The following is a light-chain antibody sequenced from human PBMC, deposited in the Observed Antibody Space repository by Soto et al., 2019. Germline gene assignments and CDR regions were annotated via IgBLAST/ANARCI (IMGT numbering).Light chain of an antibody. CDR2: AAS. CDR3: QQYNSYSLIT. CDR1: QSISSY. Sequence: DIQMTQSPSTLSASVGDRVTITCRASQSISSYLNWYQQNPGKAPKLLIYAASSLQSGVPSRFSGSGSGTEFTLTISSLQPDDFATYYCQQYNSYSLITFGQGTRLQVK. V-gene: IGKV1-5*01. J-gene: IGKJ5*01.